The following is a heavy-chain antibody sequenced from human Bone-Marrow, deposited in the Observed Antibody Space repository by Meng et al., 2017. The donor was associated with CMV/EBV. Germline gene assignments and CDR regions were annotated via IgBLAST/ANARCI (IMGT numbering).Heavy chain of an antibody. CDR2: INPHSGGT. D-gene: IGHD5-18*01. CDR1: GYTFTGYY. CDR3: ARDRAPRYTRYYYGMDV. V-gene: IGHV1-2*02. Sequence: ASVKVSCKASGYTFTGYYMQWVRQAPGQGLEWVGWINPHSGGTNYAQKFQGRVTLTRDTSISTAYMDLSRLTSDDTAVYYCARDRAPRYTRYYYGMDVWGQGTTVTVSS. J-gene: IGHJ6*02.